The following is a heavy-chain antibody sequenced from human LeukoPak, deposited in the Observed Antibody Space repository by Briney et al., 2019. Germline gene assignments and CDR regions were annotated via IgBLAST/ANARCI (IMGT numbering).Heavy chain of an antibody. V-gene: IGHV3-30-3*01. D-gene: IGHD3-10*01. Sequence: PGGSLRLSCAASGFTFSSYAMHWVRQAPGKGLEWVAVISYDGSNKYYADSVKGRFTISRDNSKNTLYLQMNSLRAEDTAVYYCARAELLWFGDLDYWGQGTLVTVSS. J-gene: IGHJ4*02. CDR2: ISYDGSNK. CDR1: GFTFSSYA. CDR3: ARAELLWFGDLDY.